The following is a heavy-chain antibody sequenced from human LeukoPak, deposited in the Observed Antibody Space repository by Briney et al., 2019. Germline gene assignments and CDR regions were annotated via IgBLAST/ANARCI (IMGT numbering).Heavy chain of an antibody. J-gene: IGHJ5*02. D-gene: IGHD2-2*02. CDR1: GGSISSYY. V-gene: IGHV4-4*09. Sequence: PSETLSLTCTVSGGSISSYYWSWIRQPPGKGLEWIGYIYTSGSTNYNPSLKSRVTISVDTSKNQFSLKLSSVTAADTAVYYCARGYCSSTSCYRDWFDPWGQRTLVTVSS. CDR2: IYTSGST. CDR3: ARGYCSSTSCYRDWFDP.